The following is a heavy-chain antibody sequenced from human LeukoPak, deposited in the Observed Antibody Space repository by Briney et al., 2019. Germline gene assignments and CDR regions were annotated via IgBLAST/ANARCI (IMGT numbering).Heavy chain of an antibody. D-gene: IGHD6-13*01. CDR2: IRYDGSDK. CDR1: GFTFSGYG. CDR3: AGGIAAARIYYYYMDV. Sequence: PGGSLRLSCAASGFTFSGYGMHWVRQGPGQGLEWVSFIRYDGSDKYYADSVKGRFTISRDNSKNTLYLQMSSLRVEDTAVYYCAGGIAAARIYYYYMDVWGKGTTVTVSS. V-gene: IGHV3-30*02. J-gene: IGHJ6*03.